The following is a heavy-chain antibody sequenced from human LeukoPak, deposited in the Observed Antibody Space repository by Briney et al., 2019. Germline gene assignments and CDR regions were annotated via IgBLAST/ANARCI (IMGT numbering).Heavy chain of an antibody. CDR2: IYYSGST. V-gene: IGHV4-59*01. Sequence: SETLSLTCTVSGGSISSYYWSWIRQPPGKGLEWIGHIYYSGSTNYNPSLKSRVTISVDTSKNQFSLKLSSVTAADTAVYYCARDGSFGCSGGSCYPVLIDYWGQGTLVTVSS. CDR3: ARDGSFGCSGGSCYPVLIDY. J-gene: IGHJ4*02. CDR1: GGSISSYY. D-gene: IGHD2-15*01.